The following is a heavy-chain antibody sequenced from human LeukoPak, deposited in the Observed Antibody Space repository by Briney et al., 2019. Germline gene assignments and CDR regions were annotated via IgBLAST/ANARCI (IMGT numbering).Heavy chain of an antibody. V-gene: IGHV1-2*02. Sequence: ASVKVSCKASGYTFTGYYMHWVRQAPGQGLEWMGWINPNSGGTNYAQKFQGRVTMTRDTSISTAYMELSRLRSDDTAVYYCARDGANRSSWYTYYYYMDVWGKGTTVTVSS. CDR1: GYTFTGYY. J-gene: IGHJ6*03. D-gene: IGHD6-13*01. CDR2: INPNSGGT. CDR3: ARDGANRSSWYTYYYYMDV.